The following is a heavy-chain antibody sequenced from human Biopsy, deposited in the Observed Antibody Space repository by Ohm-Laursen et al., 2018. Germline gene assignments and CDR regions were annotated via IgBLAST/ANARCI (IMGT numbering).Heavy chain of an antibody. V-gene: IGHV3-30*18. Sequence: SSLRLSCSASGFTFSSYGMHWVRQAPGKGLEWASLISNDGDIKYSADSMEGRFTISRDNSRNTLFLQMNSLKAEDTAVYYCAKDRFPYTSGYSSVFEYWGQGTLVTVSS. CDR3: AKDRFPYTSGYSSVFEY. J-gene: IGHJ4*02. CDR1: GFTFSSYG. CDR2: ISNDGDIK. D-gene: IGHD3-22*01.